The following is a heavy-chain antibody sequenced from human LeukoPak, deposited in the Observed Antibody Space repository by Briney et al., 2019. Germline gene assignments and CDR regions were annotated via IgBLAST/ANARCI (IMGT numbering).Heavy chain of an antibody. CDR1: GFSFSDFY. D-gene: IGHD1-26*01. J-gene: IGHJ4*02. Sequence: GGSLRLSCAASGFSFSDFYMSWIRPAPGMGLEWISYIGTRSNHLHYADSVKGRFTISRDDAKNSLYLQMNSLRDEDTAVYFCAREARGSGRDFDYWGQGILVTVSS. CDR3: AREARGSGRDFDY. CDR2: IGTRSNHL. V-gene: IGHV3-11*01.